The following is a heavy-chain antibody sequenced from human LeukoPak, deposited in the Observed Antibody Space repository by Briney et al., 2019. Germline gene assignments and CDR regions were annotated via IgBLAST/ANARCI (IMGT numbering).Heavy chain of an antibody. V-gene: IGHV5-51*01. CDR3: ASGRVRGRATYYFDY. D-gene: IGHD3-10*01. CDR2: IYPGDSDT. CDR1: GYSFTSYW. J-gene: IGHJ4*02. Sequence: GESLKISCKGSGYSFTSYWIGLVRQMPGKGLEWMGIIYPGDSDTRYSPSLQGQVTVSADKSISTAYLQWSSLKASDTAMYYCASGRVRGRATYYFDYWGQGTLVTVSS.